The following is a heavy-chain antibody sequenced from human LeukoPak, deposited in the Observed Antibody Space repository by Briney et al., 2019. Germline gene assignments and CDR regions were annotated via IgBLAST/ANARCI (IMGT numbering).Heavy chain of an antibody. CDR3: AKDRGYCSGGSCLHFDY. D-gene: IGHD2-15*01. CDR2: ISSSSSTI. J-gene: IGHJ4*02. CDR1: GFTFSSYS. V-gene: IGHV3-48*01. Sequence: GGSLRLSCAASGFTFSSYSMNWVRQAPGKGLEWVSYISSSSSTIYYADSVKGRFTISRDNAKNSLYLQMNSLRAEDTAVYYCAKDRGYCSGGSCLHFDYWGQGTLVTVSS.